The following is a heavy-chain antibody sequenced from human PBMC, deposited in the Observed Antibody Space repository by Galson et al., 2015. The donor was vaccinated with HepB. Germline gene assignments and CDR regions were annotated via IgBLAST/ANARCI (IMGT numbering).Heavy chain of an antibody. CDR1: GYTFTSYG. V-gene: IGHV1-18*01. CDR3: ARGIGDYYGSGSYYYFDY. CDR2: ISAYNGNT. J-gene: IGHJ4*02. Sequence: SVKVSCKASGYTFTSYGISWVRQAPGQGLEWMGWISAYNGNTNYAQKLQGRVTMTTDTSTSTAYMELRSLRSDDTAVYYCARGIGDYYGSGSYYYFDYWGQGTLVTVSS. D-gene: IGHD3-10*01.